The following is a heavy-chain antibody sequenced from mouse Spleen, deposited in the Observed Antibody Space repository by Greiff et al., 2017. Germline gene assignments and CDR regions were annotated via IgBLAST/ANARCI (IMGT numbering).Heavy chain of an antibody. CDR3: ARTGYYGPRGFAY. V-gene: IGHV2-2*01. Sequence: VQLVESGPGLVQPSQSLSITCTVSGFSLTSYGVHWVRQSPGKGLEWLGVIWSGGSTDYNAAFISRLSISKDNSKSQVFFKMNSLQADDTAIYYCARTGYYGPRGFAYWGQGTLVTVSA. CDR1: GFSLTSYG. J-gene: IGHJ3*01. CDR2: IWSGGST. D-gene: IGHD2-1*01.